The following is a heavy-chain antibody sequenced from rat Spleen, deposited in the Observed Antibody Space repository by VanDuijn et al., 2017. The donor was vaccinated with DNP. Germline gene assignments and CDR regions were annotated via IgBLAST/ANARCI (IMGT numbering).Heavy chain of an antibody. CDR1: GFTFSDYY. D-gene: IGHD1-10*01. V-gene: IGHV5-22*01. Sequence: EVQLVESGGGLVQPGRSLKLSCAASGFTFSDYYMAWVRQAPTKGLEWVAYIGSDGYAPYYGDSVKGRFTISRDNAKSTLYLQMSSLRSEDVAPYYCARITSSWYFDFWGPGTMVTVSS. J-gene: IGHJ1*01. CDR3: ARITSSWYFDF. CDR2: IGSDGYAP.